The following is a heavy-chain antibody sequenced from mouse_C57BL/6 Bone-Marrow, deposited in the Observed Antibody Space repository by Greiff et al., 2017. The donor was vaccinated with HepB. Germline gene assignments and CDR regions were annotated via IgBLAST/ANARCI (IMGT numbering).Heavy chain of an antibody. CDR2: ISNGGGST. CDR1: GFTFSDYY. CDR3: ARHEGYDGYYYAMDY. J-gene: IGHJ4*01. Sequence: DVKLVESGGGLVQPGGSLKLSYAASGFTFSDYYMYWVRQTPEKRLEWVAYISNGGGSTYYPDTVKGRFTISRDNAKNTLYLQMSRLKSEDTAMYYCARHEGYDGYYYAMDYWGQGTSVTVSS. D-gene: IGHD2-3*01. V-gene: IGHV5-12*01.